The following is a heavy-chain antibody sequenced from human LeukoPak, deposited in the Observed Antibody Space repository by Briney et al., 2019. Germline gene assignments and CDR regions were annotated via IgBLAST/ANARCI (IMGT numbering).Heavy chain of an antibody. J-gene: IGHJ4*02. D-gene: IGHD6-19*01. CDR2: INPNAGAT. CDR1: GYIFTGYY. V-gene: IGHV1-2*02. CDR3: ARASSGWLPGD. Sequence: ASVKVSCKASGYIFTGYYMYWVRQAPGQGLEWMGWINPNAGATNYAQNFQGRVTMTRDTSISTAYMELSRLTSDDTAVYFCARASSGWLPGDWGQGTLVTVSS.